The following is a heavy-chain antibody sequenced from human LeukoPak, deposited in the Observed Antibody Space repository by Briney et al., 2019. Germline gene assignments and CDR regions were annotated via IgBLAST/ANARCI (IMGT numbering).Heavy chain of an antibody. CDR1: GFTFSSYW. CDR3: ARPRWEYQLLPLES. CDR2: ISYDGSNK. V-gene: IGHV3-30-3*01. D-gene: IGHD2-2*01. Sequence: GGSLRLSCAASGFTFSSYWMSWVRQAPGKGLEWVAVISYDGSNKYYADSVKGRFTISRDNSKNTLYLQMNSLRAEDTAVYYCARPRWEYQLLPLESWGQGTLVTVSS. J-gene: IGHJ4*02.